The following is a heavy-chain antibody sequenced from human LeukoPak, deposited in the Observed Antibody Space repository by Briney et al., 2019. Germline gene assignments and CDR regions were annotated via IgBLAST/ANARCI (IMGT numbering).Heavy chain of an antibody. Sequence: SSETLSLTCTVSGGSISSYYWSWIRQPPGKGLEWIGYIYTSGSTNYNPSLKSRVTISVDTSKNQFSLKLSSVTAADTAVYYCARRSFQRAFDIWGQGTMVTVSS. CDR2: IYTSGST. D-gene: IGHD2-2*01. CDR1: GGSISSYY. CDR3: ARRSFQRAFDI. J-gene: IGHJ3*02. V-gene: IGHV4-4*09.